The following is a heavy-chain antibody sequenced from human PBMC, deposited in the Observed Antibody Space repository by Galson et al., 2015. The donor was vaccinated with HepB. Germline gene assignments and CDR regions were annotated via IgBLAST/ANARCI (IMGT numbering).Heavy chain of an antibody. CDR3: AKNYGDYVYDPFDL. Sequence: SLRLSCAASGFTFSRYAMTWVRQAPGKGLEWISSITSNGGRTSYTNSVRGRFTIFGDNSKNTLYLQMSSLRLEDTAVYFCAKNYGDYVYDPFDLWGQGTLVTVSS. CDR1: GFTFSRYA. J-gene: IGHJ4*02. D-gene: IGHD4-17*01. CDR2: ITSNGGRT. V-gene: IGHV3-23*01.